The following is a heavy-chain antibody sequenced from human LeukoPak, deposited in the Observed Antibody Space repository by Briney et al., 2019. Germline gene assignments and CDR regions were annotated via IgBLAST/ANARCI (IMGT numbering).Heavy chain of an antibody. CDR2: IYYSGST. V-gene: IGHV4-59*01. CDR3: ARYEWFGELEFDY. J-gene: IGHJ4*02. CDR1: GGSISSYS. Sequence: SETLSLTCTVSGGSISSYSWSWIRQPPGKGLEWIGYIYYSGSTNYNPSLKSRVTISVDTSKNQFSLKLSSVTAADTAVYYCARYEWFGELEFDYWGQGTLVTVSS. D-gene: IGHD3-10*01.